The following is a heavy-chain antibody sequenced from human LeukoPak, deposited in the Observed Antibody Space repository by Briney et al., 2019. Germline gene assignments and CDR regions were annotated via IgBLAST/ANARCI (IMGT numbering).Heavy chain of an antibody. CDR3: ARQIGIAAAGGFDY. J-gene: IGHJ4*02. CDR1: GYTSTGYY. Sequence: ASVKVSCKASGYTSTGYYMHWVRPADGQGPEWMRSINPKSGVTSYAQKSQGRVTMPRETSISTAYMEVTRLRSDATAMYYCARQIGIAAAGGFDYWGQGSLVTAS. V-gene: IGHV1-2*02. D-gene: IGHD6-13*01. CDR2: INPKSGVT.